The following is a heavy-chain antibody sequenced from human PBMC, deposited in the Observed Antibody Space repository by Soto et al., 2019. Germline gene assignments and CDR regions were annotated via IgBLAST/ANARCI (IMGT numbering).Heavy chain of an antibody. CDR3: AKEPKIQLWLHYFDY. Sequence: GGSLRLSCEASGYSFRSYGMHWVRQLPGKGLEWLAAISYGDIKKFYEGSVKGRFTISRDDSKSTLFLRMNSLRPEDTGVYYCAKEPKIQLWLHYFDYWGQGTLVTVSS. CDR1: GYSFRSYG. CDR2: ISYGDIKK. D-gene: IGHD5-18*01. V-gene: IGHV3-30*18. J-gene: IGHJ4*02.